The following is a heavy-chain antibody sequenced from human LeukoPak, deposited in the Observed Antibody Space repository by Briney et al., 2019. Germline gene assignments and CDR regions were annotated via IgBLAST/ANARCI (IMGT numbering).Heavy chain of an antibody. D-gene: IGHD2-2*01. V-gene: IGHV4-39*01. CDR3: ARPPGFSTSFWD. CDR1: GGSISGSNYY. Sequence: PSETLSFTCTVSGGSISGSNYYWGWIRQPPGKGLEWIGSIHYSGITYYKPSLRSRVTISVDTSKNQFSLKLSSVTAADTAVYYCARPPGFSTSFWDWGQGTLDTVSS. CDR2: IHYSGIT. J-gene: IGHJ4*02.